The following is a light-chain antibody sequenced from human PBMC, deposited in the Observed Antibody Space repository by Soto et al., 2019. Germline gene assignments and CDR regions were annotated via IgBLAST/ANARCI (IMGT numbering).Light chain of an antibody. CDR1: QSVSSN. CDR3: QQYRT. Sequence: EIVMTQSPATLSVSPGERATLSCRASQSVSSNLAWYQQKPGQAPRLLICGASTRATGIPARFSGSGSGTEFTLTISSLQSEDFAVYYCQQYRTFGQGTRVDIK. V-gene: IGKV3-15*01. J-gene: IGKJ1*01. CDR2: GAS.